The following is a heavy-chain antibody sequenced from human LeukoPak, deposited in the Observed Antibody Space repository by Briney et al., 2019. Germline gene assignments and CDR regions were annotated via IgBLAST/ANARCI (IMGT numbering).Heavy chain of an antibody. CDR1: AFSFSDYY. J-gene: IGHJ4*02. CDR2: ITRSGDDI. Sequence: GGSLRLSCAASAFSFSDYYVSWIRQAPGKGLGWVAYITRSGDDIYYADSVKGQFTISRDNAQNALFLQMNSLRVEDTATYYCASDIVATSGDFWGQGTLVSVSS. CDR3: ASDIVATSGDF. V-gene: IGHV3-11*01. D-gene: IGHD5-12*01.